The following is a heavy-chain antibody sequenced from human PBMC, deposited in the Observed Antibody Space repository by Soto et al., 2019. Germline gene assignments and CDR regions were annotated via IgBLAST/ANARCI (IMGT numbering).Heavy chain of an antibody. CDR1: GYTFTSYG. Sequence: ASVKVPCKASGYTFTSYGISWVRQAPGQGLEWMGWISAYNGNTNYAQKLQGRGTMTTDTSTSTAYMELRSLRSDDTAVYYCARVWLAQLRYFDWLSSEWFDPWGQGTLVTVSS. CDR2: ISAYNGNT. J-gene: IGHJ5*02. V-gene: IGHV1-18*01. D-gene: IGHD3-9*01. CDR3: ARVWLAQLRYFDWLSSEWFDP.